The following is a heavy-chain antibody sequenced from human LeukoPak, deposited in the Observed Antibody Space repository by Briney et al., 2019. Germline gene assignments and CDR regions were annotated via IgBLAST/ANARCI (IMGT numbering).Heavy chain of an antibody. Sequence: KTSETLSLTCNVSGYSISSGYYWGWIRQPPGKGLEWIACIYHSGSTYYNSSLKSRVTISVDTSKKQFSLELTSVTATDTAVYYCARGNWPRRGRYYFDYWGQGTLVTVSS. CDR3: ARGNWPRRGRYYFDY. J-gene: IGHJ4*02. CDR2: IYHSGST. CDR1: GYSISSGYY. D-gene: IGHD5-24*01. V-gene: IGHV4-38-2*02.